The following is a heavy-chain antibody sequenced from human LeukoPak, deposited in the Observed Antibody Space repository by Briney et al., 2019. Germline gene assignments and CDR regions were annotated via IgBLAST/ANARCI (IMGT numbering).Heavy chain of an antibody. Sequence: GGSLRLSCAASGFTFNSYAMYWVRQAPGKGLEWISGIFGSGGSAHHADSVKGRFTISRDNSKNTLYLQMNSLRAEDTAVYYCGKTTAGYSSGRFPGWPVDYWGQGTLVTVSS. CDR1: GFTFNSYA. CDR3: GKTTAGYSSGRFPGWPVDY. CDR2: IFGSGGSA. V-gene: IGHV3-23*01. J-gene: IGHJ4*02. D-gene: IGHD6-19*01.